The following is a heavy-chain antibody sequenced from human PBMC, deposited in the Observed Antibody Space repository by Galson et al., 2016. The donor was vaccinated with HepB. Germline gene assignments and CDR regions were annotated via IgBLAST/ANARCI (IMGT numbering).Heavy chain of an antibody. V-gene: IGHV6-1*01. D-gene: IGHD6-13*01. J-gene: IGHJ3*02. CDR1: GDSVSSNNAA. CDR2: TYYRSKWYN. CDR3: ATARPGVAAAWSAFDI. Sequence: CAISGDSVSSNNAAWNWIRQSPSRGLEWLGRTYYRSKWYNDYAVSVKSRITINPDTSKNQFSLQLNSVTPEDTAIYYCATARPGVAAAWSAFDIWGQGTMVTVSS.